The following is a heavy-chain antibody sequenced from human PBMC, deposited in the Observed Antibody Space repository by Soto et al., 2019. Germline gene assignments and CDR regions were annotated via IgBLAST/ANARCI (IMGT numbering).Heavy chain of an antibody. CDR1: GYTFTGYY. D-gene: IGHD1-26*01. V-gene: IGHV1-2*04. CDR2: INPNSGGT. Sequence: ASVKVSCKASGYTFTGYYMHWVRQAPGQGIEWMGWINPNSGGTNYAQKFQCWVTMTRDTSISTAYMELSRLRSDDTAVYYCARGVGELGYYYGMDVWGQGTTVTVSS. CDR3: ARGVGELGYYYGMDV. J-gene: IGHJ6*02.